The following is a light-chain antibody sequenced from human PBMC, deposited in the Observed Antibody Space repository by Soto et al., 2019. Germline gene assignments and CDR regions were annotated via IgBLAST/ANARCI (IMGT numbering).Light chain of an antibody. V-gene: IGKV1-5*03. CDR3: QQRSNWPT. CDR2: KAS. CDR1: QSISSW. J-gene: IGKJ1*01. Sequence: DIQMTQSPSTLSGSVGDRVTITCRASQSISSWLAWFQQKPGKAPKLLIYKASTLERGVPSRFSGSGSGTDFTLTISSLEPEDFAVYYCQQRSNWPTFGQGTKVDIK.